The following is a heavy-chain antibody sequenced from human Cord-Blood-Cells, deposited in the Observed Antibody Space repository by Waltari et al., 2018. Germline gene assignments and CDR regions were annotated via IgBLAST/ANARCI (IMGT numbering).Heavy chain of an antibody. D-gene: IGHD6-13*01. Sequence: QLQLQESGPGLVKPSETLSLTCTVSGGSISSGSYYWGWIRQPPGKGLEWIGSIYYSGSTYYNPSLKSRVTISVDTSKNQFYLKLSSVTAADTAVYYCARYSSSWYWGQGTLVTVSS. CDR1: GGSISSGSYY. V-gene: IGHV4-39*01. J-gene: IGHJ4*02. CDR2: IYYSGST. CDR3: ARYSSSWY.